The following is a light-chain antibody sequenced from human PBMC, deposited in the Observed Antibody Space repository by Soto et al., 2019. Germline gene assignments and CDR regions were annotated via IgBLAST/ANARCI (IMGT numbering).Light chain of an antibody. CDR1: ISDVRGHGY. Sequence: QPVLTQPASVSGSPGQSITISCTGTISDVRGHGYVSWYQQHPGKAPKLMISEVTYRPSGVSDRFSGSKSGNTASLTISGLQAEDEADYYCFSFTSHSSHYVFGTGTKLTVL. J-gene: IGLJ1*01. CDR3: FSFTSHSSHYV. V-gene: IGLV2-14*01. CDR2: EVT.